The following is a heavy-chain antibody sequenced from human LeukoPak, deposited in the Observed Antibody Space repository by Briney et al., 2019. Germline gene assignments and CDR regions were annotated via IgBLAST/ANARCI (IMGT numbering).Heavy chain of an antibody. J-gene: IGHJ4*02. Sequence: SETLSLTRTVSGASISSTSDYWGWIRQPPGKGLEWIGTIYYSGRAYHNPSLRSRLTISVDTSKNQFSLKLNSVTATDTAIYYCVRQKQHCDGGSCFPPDCWGQGTLVTVSS. CDR2: IYYSGRA. D-gene: IGHD2-15*01. CDR3: VRQKQHCDGGSCFPPDC. V-gene: IGHV4-39*01. CDR1: GASISSTSDY.